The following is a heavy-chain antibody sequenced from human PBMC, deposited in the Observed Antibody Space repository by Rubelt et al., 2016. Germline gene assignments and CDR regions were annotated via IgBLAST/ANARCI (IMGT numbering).Heavy chain of an antibody. CDR3: AKDQGPSSGWWLDGLDV. V-gene: IGHV3-30*18. Sequence: MNWVRQAPGKGLEWVALISYDGSNKYYAVSVKGRFTISRDNSKNTLYLQMNSLRDEDTALYYCAKDQGPSSGWWLDGLDVWGQGTTVTVSS. D-gene: IGHD6-19*01. J-gene: IGHJ6*02. CDR2: ISYDGSNK.